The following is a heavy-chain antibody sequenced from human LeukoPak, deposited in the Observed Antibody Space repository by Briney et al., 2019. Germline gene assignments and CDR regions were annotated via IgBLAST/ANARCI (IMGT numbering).Heavy chain of an antibody. CDR1: GITLSNYG. Sequence: AGGSLRLSCEVSGITLSNYGMSWVRQAPGKGLEWVAGISDSGGTTNYADSVKGRFTISRDNSKNTLYLQMNSLRAEDTAVYFCAKRGVVIRVILVGFHKQAYYFDSWGQGALVTVSS. V-gene: IGHV3-23*01. CDR3: AKRGVVIRVILVGFHKQAYYFDS. CDR2: ISDSGGTT. J-gene: IGHJ4*02. D-gene: IGHD3-10*01.